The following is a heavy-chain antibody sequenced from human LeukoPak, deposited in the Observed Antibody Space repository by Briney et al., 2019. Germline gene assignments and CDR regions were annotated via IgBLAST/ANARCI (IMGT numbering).Heavy chain of an antibody. V-gene: IGHV4-59*08. J-gene: IGHJ5*02. CDR3: ARRGGRGYHTGWFDP. Sequence: SETLSLTCTVSGGSISGHHWSWIRQPPGKGLEWIGNIFYSGSTNYNPSLKSRVTISVDTSKNQFSLKLSSVTAADTAVYYCARRGGRGYHTGWFDPWGQGILVTVSS. CDR2: IFYSGST. D-gene: IGHD3-3*01. CDR1: GGSISGHH.